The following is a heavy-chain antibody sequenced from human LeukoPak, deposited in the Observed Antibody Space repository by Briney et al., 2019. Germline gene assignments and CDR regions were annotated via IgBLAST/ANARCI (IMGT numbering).Heavy chain of an antibody. CDR3: ATYGSGSNYRRAFDY. V-gene: IGHV3-23*01. Sequence: PGGSLRLSCVASGFTFTSHWMSWVRQAPGEGLEWVSGITSSGGTTYYADSVKGRLTISRDNSKSTLYLEMNSLKAEDTAVYYCATYGSGSNYRRAFDYWGQGTLVTVSS. CDR1: GFTFTSHW. D-gene: IGHD3-10*01. J-gene: IGHJ4*02. CDR2: ITSSGGTT.